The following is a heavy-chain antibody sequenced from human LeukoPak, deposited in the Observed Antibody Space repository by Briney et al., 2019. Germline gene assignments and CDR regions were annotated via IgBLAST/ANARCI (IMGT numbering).Heavy chain of an antibody. CDR1: GYTFTSYY. D-gene: IGHD5-24*01. J-gene: IGHJ4*02. V-gene: IGHV1-46*01. CDR2: INPSGGST. CDR3: ARSRDGYNGRSSGFDY. Sequence: GASVKVSCKASGYTFTSYYMHWVRQAPGQGLEWMGIINPSGGSTSYAQKFQGRVTMTRDTSTSTVYMEPSSLRSEDTAVYYCARSRDGYNGRSSGFDYWGQGTLVTVSS.